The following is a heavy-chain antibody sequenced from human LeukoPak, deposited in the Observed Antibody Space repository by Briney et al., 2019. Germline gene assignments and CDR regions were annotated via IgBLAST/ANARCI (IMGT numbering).Heavy chain of an antibody. CDR3: ARSLLGAVAGTIAYFDY. J-gene: IGHJ4*02. CDR1: GYSVSSNSAA. V-gene: IGHV6-1*01. D-gene: IGHD6-19*01. CDR2: TYYRSKWYN. Sequence: SQTLTLTRAISGYSVSSNSAAWNWIRQSPSIGLEWLGRTYYRSKWYNDYAVSVKSRITINPDTSKNQFSLQLNSVTPEDTAVYYCARSLLGAVAGTIAYFDYWGQGTLVTVSS.